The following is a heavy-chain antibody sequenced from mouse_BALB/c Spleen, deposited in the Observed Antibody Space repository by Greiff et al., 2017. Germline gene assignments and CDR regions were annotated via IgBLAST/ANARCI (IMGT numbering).Heavy chain of an antibody. Sequence: VQLQQSGAELVRPGALVKLSCTASGFTFNDYYMHWVKQRPEQGLEWIGWIDPENGNTIYDPKFQGMASITADTTSNTAYLQLSSLTSEDTAVYYGARRAPSAMDDWGQGTTVTVSA. CDR1: GFTFNDYY. CDR3: ARRAPSAMDD. D-gene: IGHD3-3*01. V-gene: IGHV14-1*02. CDR2: IDPENGNT. J-gene: IGHJ4*01.